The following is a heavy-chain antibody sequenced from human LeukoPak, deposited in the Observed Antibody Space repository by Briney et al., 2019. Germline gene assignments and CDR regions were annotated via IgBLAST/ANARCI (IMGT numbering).Heavy chain of an antibody. CDR2: FDPEDGET. CDR3: ASGREYYETSGVFDY. CDR1: GHTLTQLS. V-gene: IGHV1-24*01. J-gene: IGHJ4*02. Sequence: ASVKVSCKVSGHTLTQLSMHWVRLVPGKGLEWMGGFDPEDGETIYAQEFQDRVTFTEDTSTDTAFMELSSVRSEDTAVYYCASGREYYETSGVFDYWGQATLVTASS. D-gene: IGHD3-22*01.